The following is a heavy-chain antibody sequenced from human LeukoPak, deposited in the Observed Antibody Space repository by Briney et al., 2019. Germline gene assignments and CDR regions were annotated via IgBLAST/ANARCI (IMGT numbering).Heavy chain of an antibody. J-gene: IGHJ5*02. CDR2: IYYSGST. V-gene: IGHV4-59*01. CDR1: GGSISSYY. Sequence: SETLSLTCTVSGGSISSYYWSWIRQPPGKGLEWIGYIYYSGSTNYNPSLKSRVTISVDTSKNQFSLKLSSVTAADTAVYYCARDDGVAVLDPWGQGTLATVSS. CDR3: ARDDGVAVLDP. D-gene: IGHD2-8*01.